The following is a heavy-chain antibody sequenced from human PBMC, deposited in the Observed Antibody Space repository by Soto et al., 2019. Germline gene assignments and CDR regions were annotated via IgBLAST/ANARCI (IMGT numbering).Heavy chain of an antibody. D-gene: IGHD3-9*01. CDR3: ARAYDILTGYLPRPFDY. J-gene: IGHJ4*02. V-gene: IGHV1-18*01. CDR1: GYTFTSYG. Sequence: ASVKVSCKASGYTFTSYGISWVRQAPGQGLEWMGWISAYNGNTNYAQKLQGRVTMTTDTSTSTAYMELRSLRSDDTAVYYCARAYDILTGYLPRPFDYWGQGTLVTVSS. CDR2: ISAYNGNT.